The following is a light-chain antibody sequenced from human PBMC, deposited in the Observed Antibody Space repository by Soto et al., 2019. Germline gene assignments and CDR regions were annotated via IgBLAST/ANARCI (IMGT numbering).Light chain of an antibody. CDR2: DVS. J-gene: IGLJ1*01. CDR1: GSDVGGFNF. V-gene: IGLV2-14*03. Sequence: QSVLTQPASVSGSPGQSITISCTGTGSDVGGFNFVSWYQQHPGKAPKLTIYDVSARPSGVSNRFSGSKSGNTASLTISGLHTEDEAAYYCSSYTGTTTLGYVFGTGTQLTVL. CDR3: SSYTGTTTLGYV.